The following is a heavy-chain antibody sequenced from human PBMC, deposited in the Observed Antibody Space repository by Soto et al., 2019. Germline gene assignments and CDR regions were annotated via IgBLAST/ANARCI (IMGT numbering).Heavy chain of an antibody. CDR2: ISYDGSKK. CDR1: GFTFSSYG. V-gene: IGHV3-30*18. Sequence: QVQLVESGGGVVQPGRSLRLSCAASGFTFSSYGMHWVRQAPGKGLERVAVISYDGSKKYYADSVKGRVTISRDNSKNKLYLQMNSLISEDKAVYYCAKDPLPIYCGGDCYYYCYFDLWGRGTLDTVSS. CDR3: AKDPLPIYCGGDCYYYCYFDL. D-gene: IGHD2-21*02. J-gene: IGHJ2*01.